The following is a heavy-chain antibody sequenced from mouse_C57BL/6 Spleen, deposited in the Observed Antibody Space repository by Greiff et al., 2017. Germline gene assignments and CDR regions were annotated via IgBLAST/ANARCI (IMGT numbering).Heavy chain of an antibody. CDR2: IDPEDGDT. D-gene: IGHD1-1*01. CDR3: TTTPITTVEAWLAY. Sequence: VQLQQSGAELVRPGASVKLSCTASGFNFNDYYMHWVKQRPEQGLEWIGRIDPEDGDTEYAPKFQGKDTMTADPSSNTAYLQLSSLTSEDTAVYYCTTTPITTVEAWLAYWGQGTLVTVSA. V-gene: IGHV14-1*01. CDR1: GFNFNDYY. J-gene: IGHJ3*01.